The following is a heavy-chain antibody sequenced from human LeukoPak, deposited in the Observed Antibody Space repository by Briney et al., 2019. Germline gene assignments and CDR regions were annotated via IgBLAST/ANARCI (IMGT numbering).Heavy chain of an antibody. CDR2: IYTSGST. CDR3: ARSPDTAMVTDNWFDP. D-gene: IGHD5-18*01. J-gene: IGHJ5*02. CDR1: GGSISNYY. V-gene: IGHV4-4*07. Sequence: SETLSLTCTVSGGSISNYYWSWIRQPAGKGLEWIGRIYTSGSTNYNPSLKSRVTMSVDTSKNQFSLKLSSVTAADTAVYYCARSPDTAMVTDNWFDPWGQGTLVTVSS.